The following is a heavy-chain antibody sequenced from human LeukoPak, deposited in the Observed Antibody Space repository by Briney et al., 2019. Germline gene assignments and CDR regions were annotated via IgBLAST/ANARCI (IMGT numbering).Heavy chain of an antibody. CDR2: VDTAGDT. Sequence: GALRLSCAASGFTFSSHDMHWVRQATGKGLEWVSAVDTAGDTYYPDSVKGRFTISRENAKNSLYLQMNSLRAEDTAVYYCAREGDYGDYVDYWGQGTLVTVSS. D-gene: IGHD4-17*01. V-gene: IGHV3-13*01. J-gene: IGHJ4*02. CDR3: AREGDYGDYVDY. CDR1: GFTFSSHD.